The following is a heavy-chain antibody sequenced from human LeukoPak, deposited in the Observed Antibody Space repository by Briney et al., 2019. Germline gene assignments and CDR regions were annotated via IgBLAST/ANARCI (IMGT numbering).Heavy chain of an antibody. D-gene: IGHD2-2*01. J-gene: IGHJ4*02. CDR2: MNPNTGNT. CDR1: GYTFINYD. Sequence: APVKVSCKASGYTFINYDINWVRQATGQGLEWMGWMNPNTGNTGYAQKFQGRVTMTRNTSISAAYMELSSLRSEDTAVYYCARGNLGYCSGTSCYAVDYWGQGTLVTASS. V-gene: IGHV1-8*01. CDR3: ARGNLGYCSGTSCYAVDY.